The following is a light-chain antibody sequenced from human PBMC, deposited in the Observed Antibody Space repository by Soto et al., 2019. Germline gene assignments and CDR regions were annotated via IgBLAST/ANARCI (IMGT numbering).Light chain of an antibody. J-gene: IGKJ1*01. V-gene: IGKV3-20*01. CDR3: QQYGSSRT. CDR1: QSVSSSY. CDR2: GAS. Sequence: EIVFTHSPGTLSFSPVERAALSCRASQSVSSSYLAWYQQKPGQAPRLLIYGASSRATGIPARFSGSGSGTDFTLTISRLETEDFAVYYCQQYGSSRTFGQGTKVDIK.